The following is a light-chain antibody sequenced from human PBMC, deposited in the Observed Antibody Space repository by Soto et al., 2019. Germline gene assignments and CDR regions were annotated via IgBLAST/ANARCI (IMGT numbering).Light chain of an antibody. CDR1: SSDVGGYNY. Sequence: QSALTQPASVSGSPGQSITISCTGTSSDVGGYNYVSWYQQHPGKGPKLMIYEVTNRPSGVSFRFSGSKSGNTASLTISGLQAEDEADYYCCSYAGSSTWVFGGGTKLTVL. CDR3: CSYAGSSTWV. V-gene: IGLV2-14*01. J-gene: IGLJ3*02. CDR2: EVT.